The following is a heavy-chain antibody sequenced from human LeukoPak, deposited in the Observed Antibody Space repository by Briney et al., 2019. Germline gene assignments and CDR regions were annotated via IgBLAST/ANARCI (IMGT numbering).Heavy chain of an antibody. D-gene: IGHD4-17*01. V-gene: IGHV1-2*02. Sequence: ASVKVSCKTSGYTFTGYYIYWVRQAPGQGLEWMGWINPNSDDTSYAQKFQGRVTMTRDTSVSTAYMELSRLSSDDTAVYYCARDQMTTVTTFGYWGQGTLVTVSS. J-gene: IGHJ4*02. CDR1: GYTFTGYY. CDR3: ARDQMTTVTTFGY. CDR2: INPNSDDT.